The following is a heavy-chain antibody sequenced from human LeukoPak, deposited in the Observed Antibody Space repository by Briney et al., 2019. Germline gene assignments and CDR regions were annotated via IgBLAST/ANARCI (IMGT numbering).Heavy chain of an antibody. CDR1: GGSINSYY. CDR2: IYTSGST. CDR3: ASTGRRWLQSTRQPGALRPFDY. D-gene: IGHD5-24*01. V-gene: IGHV4-4*07. Sequence: RPSETLSLTCTVSGGSINSYYWTWIRQPAGKGLEWIGRIYTSGSTNYNPSLKSRVTMSVDTSKNQFSLKLSSVTAADTAVYYCASTGRRWLQSTRQPGALRPFDYWGQGTLVTVSS. J-gene: IGHJ4*02.